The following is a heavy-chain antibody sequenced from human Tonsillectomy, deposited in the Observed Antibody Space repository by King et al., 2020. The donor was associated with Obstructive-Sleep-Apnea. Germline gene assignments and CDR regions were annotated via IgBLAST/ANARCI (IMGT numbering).Heavy chain of an antibody. CDR2: IRSSGSIM. CDR1: GFTFSSYT. V-gene: IGHV3-48*04. CDR3: ARDQPYHSESSGPIDY. J-gene: IGHJ4*02. Sequence: VQLVESGGGLVQPGGSLRLSCAASGFTFSSYTMNWVRQAPGKGLEWISFIRSSGSIMFYGDFVKGRFTISRDNSKNSLYLQMNRLRAEDTAVYYCARDQPYHSESSGPIDYWGQGTLVTVSS. D-gene: IGHD3-22*01.